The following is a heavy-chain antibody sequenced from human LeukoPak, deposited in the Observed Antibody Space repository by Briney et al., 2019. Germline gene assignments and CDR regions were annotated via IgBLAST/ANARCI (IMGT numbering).Heavy chain of an antibody. D-gene: IGHD5-18*01. CDR1: GGSISSYY. Sequence: SETLSLTCTVSGGSISSYYWSWNRHPPGKGLEWIGYIYYSGSTNYNTPPKSLVTILVDTSKKQLSLKLGSVTAADTAVYYCARADSERGYSYVNYFDYWGQGTLVTVSS. CDR3: ARADSERGYSYVNYFDY. J-gene: IGHJ4*02. V-gene: IGHV4-59*01. CDR2: IYYSGST.